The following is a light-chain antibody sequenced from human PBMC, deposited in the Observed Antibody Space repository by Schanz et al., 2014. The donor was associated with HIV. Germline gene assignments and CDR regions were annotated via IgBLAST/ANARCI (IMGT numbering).Light chain of an antibody. CDR1: NGDVGTYNL. V-gene: IGLV2-14*02. J-gene: IGLJ3*02. CDR3: SSYTSSILV. CDR2: EVN. Sequence: QSALTQPASVSGSPGQSITISCTGTNGDVGTYNLVSWYQQHPGKVPKLMIYEVNKRPSGVSNRFSGSKSGNTASLTISGLQAEDETDYYCSSYTSSILVFGGGTKLTVL.